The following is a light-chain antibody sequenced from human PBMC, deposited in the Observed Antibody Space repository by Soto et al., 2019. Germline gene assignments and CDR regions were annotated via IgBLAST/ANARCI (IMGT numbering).Light chain of an antibody. CDR2: KAS. CDR1: QTISSW. V-gene: IGKV1-5*03. CDR3: QHYNSYSEA. J-gene: IGKJ1*01. Sequence: DIQMTQSPSTLSGSVGDRVTITCRASQTISSWLAWYLQKPGKAPKLLIYKASTLKSGVPSRFSGSGAGTECTRTISSLQPDDFATDYCQHYNSYSEAFGQGTKVDIK.